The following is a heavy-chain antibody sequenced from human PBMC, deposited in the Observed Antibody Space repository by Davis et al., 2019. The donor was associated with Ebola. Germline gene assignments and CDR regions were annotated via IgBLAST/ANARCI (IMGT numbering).Heavy chain of an antibody. Sequence: PGGSLRLSCAASGFTFDDYTMHWVRQAPGKGLEWVSLISWDGGSTYYADSVKGRFTISRDNAKNSLYLQMNSLRAEDTAVYYCARFDWVVTAPRGDTFDIWGQGTMVTVSS. V-gene: IGHV3-43*01. D-gene: IGHD2-21*02. CDR3: ARFDWVVTAPRGDTFDI. CDR2: ISWDGGST. J-gene: IGHJ3*02. CDR1: GFTFDDYT.